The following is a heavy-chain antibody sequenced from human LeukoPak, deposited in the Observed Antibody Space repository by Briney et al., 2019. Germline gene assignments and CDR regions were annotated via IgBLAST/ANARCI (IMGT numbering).Heavy chain of an antibody. V-gene: IGHV3-74*01. Sequence: GGSLRLSCAASGFTFSRYYMHWVRQAPGKGLVWVSRIISDGRSTTYADSVRGRFTVSRDNAKNTLYLQMNSLKVEDTAMYYCTRVFVGDEYSSSGYWGQGTLVTVSS. CDR1: GFTFSRYY. CDR3: TRVFVGDEYSSSGY. J-gene: IGHJ4*02. D-gene: IGHD6-13*01. CDR2: IISDGRST.